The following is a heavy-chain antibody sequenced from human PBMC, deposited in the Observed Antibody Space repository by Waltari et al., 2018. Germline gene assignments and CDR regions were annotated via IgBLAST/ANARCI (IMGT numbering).Heavy chain of an antibody. D-gene: IGHD3-10*01. CDR2: IKPNGGGR. V-gene: IGHV1-2*02. J-gene: IGHJ5*02. CDR1: GYTFTGYY. CDR3: ARDIRCGELSRGWFDP. Sequence: QVQLVQSGAEVKKPGASVKVSCKASGYTFTGYYMHWVRQAPGQGLEGMGGIKPNGGGRIYAQQFQGSVTMTRNTYISTADMELSRLGSDDTAVYYCARDIRCGELSRGWFDPWGQGTLVTVPS.